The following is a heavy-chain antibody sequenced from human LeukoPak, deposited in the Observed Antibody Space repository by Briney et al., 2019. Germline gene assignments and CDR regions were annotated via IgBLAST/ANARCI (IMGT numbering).Heavy chain of an antibody. CDR2: ISAYNGNT. D-gene: IGHD3-16*02. Sequence: ASVKVSCKASGYTFTSYGISWVRQAPGQGLEWMGWISAYNGNTNYAQKLQGRVTMTTDTSTSTAYMELRSLRFDDTAVYYCASALYGEFSYDAFDIWGQGTMVTVSS. CDR3: ASALYGEFSYDAFDI. V-gene: IGHV1-18*01. CDR1: GYTFTSYG. J-gene: IGHJ3*02.